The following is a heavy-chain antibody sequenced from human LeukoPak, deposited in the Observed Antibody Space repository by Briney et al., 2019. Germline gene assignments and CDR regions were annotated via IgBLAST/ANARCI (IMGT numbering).Heavy chain of an antibody. CDR3: ASGFGVNYFYYLDV. J-gene: IGHJ6*03. CDR1: GDSLNDYY. D-gene: IGHD3-3*01. Sequence: GASVMVSCKASGDSLNDYYIHWVRQAPGQGLEWIGGINPNSGGTNSAQKFQGRVTMTRDTTIGTVYMEVTGLRTDDTAVYYCASGFGVNYFYYLDVWGKGTTVTVSS. V-gene: IGHV1-2*02. CDR2: INPNSGGT.